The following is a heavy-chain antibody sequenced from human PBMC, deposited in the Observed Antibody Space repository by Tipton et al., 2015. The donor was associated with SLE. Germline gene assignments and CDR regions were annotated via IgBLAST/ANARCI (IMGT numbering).Heavy chain of an antibody. V-gene: IGHV3-73*01. D-gene: IGHD3-22*01. Sequence: SLRLSCSASGFTFRVSAIHWVRQASGKGLEWVGRIRSKSNTYATAYAASVEGRFTISRDDSKKTAYLQMNSLKTEDTAVYYCTRHTGGFDISGSYFDYWDQGALVTVSS. CDR2: IRSKSNTYAT. CDR1: GFTFRVSA. J-gene: IGHJ4*02. CDR3: TRHTGGFDISGSYFDY.